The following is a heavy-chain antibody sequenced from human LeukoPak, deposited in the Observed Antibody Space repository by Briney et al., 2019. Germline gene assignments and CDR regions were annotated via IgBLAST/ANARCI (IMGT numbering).Heavy chain of an antibody. V-gene: IGHV6-1*01. CDR2: TYIRSKWYY. D-gene: IGHD3-9*01. CDR1: GDCVSSRTAT. Sequence: SQTLSLTCDISGDCVSSRTATGSLIRQSPSGGLELLGRTYIRSKWYYDYAMSVKGRISISPDTSKNHFSLHLDSVTPEDTAVYYCARDHWYDILSFDYWGQGTLVTVSS. CDR3: ARDHWYDILSFDY. J-gene: IGHJ4*02.